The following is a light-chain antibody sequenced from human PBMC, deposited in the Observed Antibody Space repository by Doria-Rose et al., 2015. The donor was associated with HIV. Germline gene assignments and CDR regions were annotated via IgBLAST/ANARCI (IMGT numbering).Light chain of an antibody. CDR3: QSYDSRLSVYV. CDR2: GNT. CDR1: SSNIGAGFD. V-gene: IGLV1-40*01. J-gene: IGLJ1*01. Sequence: SVSGAPGQRVAISCTGSSSNIGAGFDVNWYQQFPGTAPKLLIHGNTNRPSGVPDRFSGSKSGTSAYLAISGLRAEDEADYYCQSYDSRLSVYVFGTGTKVTVL.